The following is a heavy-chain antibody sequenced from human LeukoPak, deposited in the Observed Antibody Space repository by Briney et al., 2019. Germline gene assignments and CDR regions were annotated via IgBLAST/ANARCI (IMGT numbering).Heavy chain of an antibody. D-gene: IGHD1-26*01. CDR2: ISSSSSTI. Sequence: PGGSLRLSCAASGFTFSSYSMNWVRQAPGKGLEWVSYISSSSSTIYYADSVKGRFTISRDNAKNSLYLQMNSLRAEDTAVYYCARDLWGSYLRYWGQGTLVTVSS. CDR1: GFTFSSYS. J-gene: IGHJ4*02. CDR3: ARDLWGSYLRY. V-gene: IGHV3-48*01.